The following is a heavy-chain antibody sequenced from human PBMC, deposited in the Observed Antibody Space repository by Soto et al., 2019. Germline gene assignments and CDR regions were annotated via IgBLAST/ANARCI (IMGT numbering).Heavy chain of an antibody. V-gene: IGHV3-48*02. CDR1: GFTFSRYS. D-gene: IGHD6-19*01. J-gene: IGHJ4*02. CDR2: IGTSSRSTI. CDR3: ARDQDRLAVSGYYFDY. Sequence: SGGSLRLSCAASGFTFSRYSVNWVRQAPGKGLEGISYIGTSSRSTIYYADSVEGRFTVSRDNAENSLYLQMNRLRDEDTAVYYCARDQDRLAVSGYYFDYWGQGDLVTVCS.